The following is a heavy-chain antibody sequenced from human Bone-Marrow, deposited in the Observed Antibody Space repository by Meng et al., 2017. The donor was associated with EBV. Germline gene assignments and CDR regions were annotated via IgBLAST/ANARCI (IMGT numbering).Heavy chain of an antibody. D-gene: IGHD1-1*01. V-gene: IGHV3-21*01. CDR3: ASGDPLTGIPFDP. CDR1: GFDFSTSS. CDR2: ISDVSDYI. Sequence: EVQLVESGGGLVKPGGSLRLSCAASGFDFSTSSMNWVRQAPGRGLVWLSCISDVSDYIYYADSVKGRFTISRDNAENSLYLQMSSLRVEDTAVYYCASGDPLTGIPFDPWGQGTLVTVSS. J-gene: IGHJ5*02.